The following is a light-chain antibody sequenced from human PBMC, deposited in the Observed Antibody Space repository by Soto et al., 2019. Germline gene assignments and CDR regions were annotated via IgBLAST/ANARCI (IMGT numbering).Light chain of an antibody. CDR1: QSISGW. CDR3: QQYNSYLWT. Sequence: DIQMTQSPSTMSASVGDRVTITCRASQSISGWLAWYQQKPGKAPKLLIYDVSNLKIGVPSRFSGSGSGTRFSLTISSLQPDDFATYYCQQYNSYLWTFGQGTKVDIK. V-gene: IGKV1-5*01. CDR2: DVS. J-gene: IGKJ1*01.